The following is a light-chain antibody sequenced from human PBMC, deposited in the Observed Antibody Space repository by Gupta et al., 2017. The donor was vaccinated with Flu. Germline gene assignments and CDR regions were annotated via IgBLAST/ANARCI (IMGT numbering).Light chain of an antibody. CDR3: SSYAGNFKIL. J-gene: IGLJ2*01. V-gene: IGLV2-8*01. CDR1: TSDIGTYKY. Sequence: QSALTQPPSASGSPGQAVTISCSGTTSDIGTYKYVSWYQQYPGKAPRLILSEVSKRPSGVPDRFSGSESGNTASLTVSGLQPEDEADYYCSSYAGNFKILFGGGTKVTVL. CDR2: EVS.